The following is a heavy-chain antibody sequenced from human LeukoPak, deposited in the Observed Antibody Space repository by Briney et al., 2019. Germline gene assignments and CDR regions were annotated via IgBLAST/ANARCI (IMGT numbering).Heavy chain of an antibody. Sequence: SETLSLTCTVSGGSISSYYWSWIRQPPGKGLEWIGYIYYSGSTNYNPSLTGRVTISVDTSKNQFSLKLSSVTAADTAVYYCASDGYNYGLDPWGKGTLVTVSS. CDR2: IYYSGST. J-gene: IGHJ5*02. V-gene: IGHV4-59*01. D-gene: IGHD5-24*01. CDR1: GGSISSYY. CDR3: ASDGYNYGLDP.